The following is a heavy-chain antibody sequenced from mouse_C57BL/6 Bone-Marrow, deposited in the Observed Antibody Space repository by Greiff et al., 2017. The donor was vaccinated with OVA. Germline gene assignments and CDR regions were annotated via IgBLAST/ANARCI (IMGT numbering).Heavy chain of an antibody. CDR2: INPSTGGT. Sequence: EVQGVESGPELVKPGASVKISCKASGYSFTGYYMNWVKQSPEKSLEWIGEINPSTGGTTYNQKFKAKATLTVDKSSSTAYMQLKSLTSEDSAVYYCARYYLAWFAYWGQGTLVTGSA. J-gene: IGHJ3*01. D-gene: IGHD1-1*01. CDR3: ARYYLAWFAY. V-gene: IGHV1-42*01. CDR1: GYSFTGYY.